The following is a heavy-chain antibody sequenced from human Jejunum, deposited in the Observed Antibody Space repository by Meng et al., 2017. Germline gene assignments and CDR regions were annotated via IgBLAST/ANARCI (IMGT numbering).Heavy chain of an antibody. D-gene: IGHD3-22*01. V-gene: IGHV1-2*06. J-gene: IGHJ4*02. CDR3: ARDTCYYDSSGYSLGY. CDR1: VSAFTKCN. CDR2: INPNSDST. Sequence: AQVLQAGSGLQRAESSVKVSRNASVSAFTKCNMHWLRRAPRQGREWMGRINPNSDSTNYAQKFQGRVSMTRYTSISTAYMELSRLISDETAVYYCARDTCYYDSSGYSLGYWGQGTLVTVSS.